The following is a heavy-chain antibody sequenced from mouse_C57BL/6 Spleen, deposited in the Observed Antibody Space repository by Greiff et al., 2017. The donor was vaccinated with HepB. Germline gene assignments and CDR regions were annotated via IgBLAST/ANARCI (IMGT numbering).Heavy chain of an antibody. D-gene: IGHD1-1*01. Sequence: EVQLQQSVAELVRPGASVKLSCTASGFNIKNTYMHWVKQRPEQGLEWIGRIDPANGNTKYAPKFQGKATITADTSSNTAYLQLSSLTSEDTAIYYCAISLITTVVAWYFDVWGTGTTVTVSS. V-gene: IGHV14-3*01. J-gene: IGHJ1*03. CDR1: GFNIKNTY. CDR3: AISLITTVVAWYFDV. CDR2: IDPANGNT.